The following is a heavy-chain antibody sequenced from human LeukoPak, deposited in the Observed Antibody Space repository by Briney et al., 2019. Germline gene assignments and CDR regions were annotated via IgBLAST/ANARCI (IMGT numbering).Heavy chain of an antibody. D-gene: IGHD6-19*01. Sequence: SGGSLRLSRAASGFTFSSYAMHWVRQAPGKGLEWVALISYDGSNKYYADSVKGRFTISRDNAKNSLYLQMNSLTVEDTAVYYCARGSSSGWYYSHMDVWGKGTTVIVSS. CDR2: ISYDGSNK. CDR1: GFTFSSYA. V-gene: IGHV3-30*04. CDR3: ARGSSSGWYYSHMDV. J-gene: IGHJ6*03.